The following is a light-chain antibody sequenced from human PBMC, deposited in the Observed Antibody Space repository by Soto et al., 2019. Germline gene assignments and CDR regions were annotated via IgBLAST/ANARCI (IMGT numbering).Light chain of an antibody. Sequence: EIVLTQSPATLSLSPGERATLSCRASQSVSSFLAWYQQRPGQAPRLLIYDASNMATGIPARFSGSGSGTDFTLIISVLEPEDFAVYYCQKRSNWPKTFGQGTKVDIK. CDR2: DAS. V-gene: IGKV3-11*01. J-gene: IGKJ1*01. CDR1: QSVSSF. CDR3: QKRSNWPKT.